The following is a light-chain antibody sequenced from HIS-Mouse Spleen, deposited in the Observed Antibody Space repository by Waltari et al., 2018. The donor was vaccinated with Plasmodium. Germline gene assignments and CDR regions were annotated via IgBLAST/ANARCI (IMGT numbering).Light chain of an antibody. J-gene: IGKJ2*01. CDR1: QSVSSSY. CDR3: QQYGSSPYT. Sequence: DTATLSCRASQSVSSSYLAWYQQKPGQAPRLLIYGASSRATGIPDRFSGSGSGTDFTLTISRLEPEDFAVYYCQQYGSSPYTFGQGTKLEIK. CDR2: GAS. V-gene: IGKV3-20*01.